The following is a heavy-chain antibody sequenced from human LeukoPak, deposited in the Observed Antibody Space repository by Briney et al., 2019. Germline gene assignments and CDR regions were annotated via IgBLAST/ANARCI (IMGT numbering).Heavy chain of an antibody. D-gene: IGHD5-24*01. Sequence: GGSLRLSCAASGFTFSSYGMHWVRQAPGKGLEWVAVIWYDGSNKYYADSVKGRFTISRDNSKNTLYLQMNSLRAEDTAVYYCARGWLQLARVVRPSRGFDYWGQGTLVTVSS. CDR1: GFTFSSYG. CDR2: IWYDGSNK. CDR3: ARGWLQLARVVRPSRGFDY. V-gene: IGHV3-33*01. J-gene: IGHJ4*02.